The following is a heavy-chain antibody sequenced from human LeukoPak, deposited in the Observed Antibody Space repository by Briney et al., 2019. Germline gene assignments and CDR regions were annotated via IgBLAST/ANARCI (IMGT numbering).Heavy chain of an antibody. V-gene: IGHV3-30*04. CDR3: VRQAQEDC. CDR1: GFTFSSYA. D-gene: IGHD6-25*01. J-gene: IGHJ4*02. Sequence: PGGSLRLSCAASGFTFSSYAMHWVRQAPGKGLEWVAVISYDGSDEHYADSVRGRFTISRDNSKNTLYLQMNSLTTEDTAIYYCVRQAQEDCWGQGTLVTVSS. CDR2: ISYDGSDE.